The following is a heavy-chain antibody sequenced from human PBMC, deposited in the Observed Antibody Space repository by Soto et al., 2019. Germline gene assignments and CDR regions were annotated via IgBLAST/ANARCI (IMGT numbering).Heavy chain of an antibody. V-gene: IGHV4-39*01. CDR3: ARQADYGDYSYYYYYYMDV. Sequence: SETLSLTCTVSGGSISSSSYYWGWIRQPPGKGLEWIGSIYYSGSTYYNPSLKSRVTISVDTSKNQFSLKLSSVTAADTAVYYCARQADYGDYSYYYYYYMDVWGKGTTVTVSS. J-gene: IGHJ6*03. D-gene: IGHD4-17*01. CDR1: GGSISSSSYY. CDR2: IYYSGST.